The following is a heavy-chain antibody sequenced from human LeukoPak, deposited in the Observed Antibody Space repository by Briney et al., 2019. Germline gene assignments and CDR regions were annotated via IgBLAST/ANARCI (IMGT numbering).Heavy chain of an antibody. Sequence: SETLSLTCTVSGGSISSSSYYWGWIRQPPGKGLEWIGSIYYSGSTYYNPSLKSRVTISVDTSKNQFSLKLSSVTAADTAVYYCARVVSGYDFDYWGQGTLVTVSS. CDR1: GGSISSSSYY. V-gene: IGHV4-39*07. CDR3: ARVVSGYDFDY. J-gene: IGHJ4*02. D-gene: IGHD5-12*01. CDR2: IYYSGST.